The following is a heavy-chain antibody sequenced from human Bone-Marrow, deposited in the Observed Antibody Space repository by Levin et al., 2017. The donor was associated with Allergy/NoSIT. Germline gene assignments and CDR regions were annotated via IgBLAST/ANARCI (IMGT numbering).Heavy chain of an antibody. V-gene: IGHV3-66*01. Sequence: GESLKISCAASGFTVSSHYMAWVRQVPGKGLEWVSVMYSTGTTYYADSVKGRFTISRDSSKNTLYLQMNSLRAEDTAVYYCSSAPGFTDYWGQGTLVTVSS. CDR3: SSAPGFTDY. CDR2: MYSTGTT. CDR1: GFTVSSHY. J-gene: IGHJ4*02.